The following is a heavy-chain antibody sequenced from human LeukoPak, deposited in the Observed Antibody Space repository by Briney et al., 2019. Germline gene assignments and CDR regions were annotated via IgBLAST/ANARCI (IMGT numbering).Heavy chain of an antibody. Sequence: GASVKVSCKASGGTFSNYAIGWVRQAPGQGLEWMGWISAYNGNTNYAQKLQGRVTMTTDTSTSTAYMELRSLRSDDTAVYYCARKYSYGPHNWFDPWGQGTLVTVSS. CDR3: ARKYSYGPHNWFDP. CDR2: ISAYNGNT. V-gene: IGHV1-18*01. D-gene: IGHD5-18*01. CDR1: GGTFSNYA. J-gene: IGHJ5*02.